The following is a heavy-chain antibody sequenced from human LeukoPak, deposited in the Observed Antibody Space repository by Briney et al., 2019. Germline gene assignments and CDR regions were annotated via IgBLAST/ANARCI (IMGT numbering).Heavy chain of an antibody. CDR3: ARLSASIAVAGTRGFDY. V-gene: IGHV5-51*01. CDR1: GYSFTSYW. D-gene: IGHD6-19*01. CDR2: IYPCDSDT. Sequence: GESLKISCKGSGYSFTSYWIGWVRQMPGKGLEWVGIIYPCDSDTRYSPSFQGQVTISADKSISTAYLQWSSLKASDTAMYYCARLSASIAVAGTRGFDYWGQGTLVTVSS. J-gene: IGHJ4*02.